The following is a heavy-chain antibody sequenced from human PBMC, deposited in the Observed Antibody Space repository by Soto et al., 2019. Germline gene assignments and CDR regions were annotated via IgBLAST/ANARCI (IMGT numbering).Heavy chain of an antibody. CDR1: GFTFSSYG. D-gene: IGHD6-19*01. CDR2: ISYDGSNK. CDR3: AKVLEQWLEYPLVDY. Sequence: QVQLVESGGGVVQPGRSLRLSCAASGFTFSSYGMHWVRQAPGKGLEWVAVISYDGSNKYYADSVKGRFTISRDNSKNTLYLQMNSLRAEDTAVYYCAKVLEQWLEYPLVDYGGQGTLVTVSS. J-gene: IGHJ4*02. V-gene: IGHV3-30*18.